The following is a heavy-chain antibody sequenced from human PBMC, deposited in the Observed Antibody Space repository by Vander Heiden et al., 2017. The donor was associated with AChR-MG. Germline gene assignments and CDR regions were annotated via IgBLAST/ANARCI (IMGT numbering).Heavy chain of an antibody. Sequence: QVHLQESGPGLVKPSETLSLTCTVSRCSINDFSCSLIRQSPGKGLEWIGYFSYSGAAAYSPPLRDGVAISVDPSRSQVFLTLRSVTAADTAVYYCARLSGFGPGNFYPRLDSWGQGTLVTVSS. J-gene: IGHJ5*01. CDR3: ARLSGFGPGNFYPRLDS. CDR2: FSYSGAA. CDR1: RCSINDFS. D-gene: IGHD3-16*01. V-gene: IGHV4-59*08.